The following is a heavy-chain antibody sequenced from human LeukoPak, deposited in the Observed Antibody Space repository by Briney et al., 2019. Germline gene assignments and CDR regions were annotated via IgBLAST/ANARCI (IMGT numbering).Heavy chain of an antibody. D-gene: IGHD2-21*02. CDR3: ARDLAYCGGDCYSGYYYYYMDV. Sequence: PGGTLRLSCAASGFTFSSYGMSWVRQAPGKGLEWVSAISGSGGSTYYADSVKGRFTISRDNSKNTLYLQMNSLRAEDTAVYYCARDLAYCGGDCYSGYYYYYMDVWGKGTTVTISS. CDR1: GFTFSSYG. J-gene: IGHJ6*03. CDR2: ISGSGGST. V-gene: IGHV3-23*01.